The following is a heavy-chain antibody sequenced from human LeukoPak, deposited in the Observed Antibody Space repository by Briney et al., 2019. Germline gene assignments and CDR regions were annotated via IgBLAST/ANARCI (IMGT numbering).Heavy chain of an antibody. J-gene: IGHJ3*02. D-gene: IGHD3-16*01. CDR1: GFNFNSYA. CDR3: ATELRILSWGVDAFDI. CDR2: VSYDGSIR. V-gene: IGHV3-30*04. Sequence: PGGSLRLSCAAPGFNFNSYAVHWVRQAPGKGLEWVAFVSYDGSIRNHADSVKGRFTISRDTSKTTLYLQMNSLRAEDTPVYYCATELRILSWGVDAFDIWGQGTMVTVCS.